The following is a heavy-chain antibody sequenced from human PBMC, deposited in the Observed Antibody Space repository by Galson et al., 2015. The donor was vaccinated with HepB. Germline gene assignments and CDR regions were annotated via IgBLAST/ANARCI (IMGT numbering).Heavy chain of an antibody. CDR2: ISYDGSNK. D-gene: IGHD5-12*01. J-gene: IGHJ4*02. CDR3: ARTSGYDLNLPDDY. V-gene: IGHV3-30*03. CDR1: GFTFSSYG. Sequence: SLRLSCAASGFTFSSYGMHWVRQAPGKGLEWVAVISYDGSNKYYADSVKGRFTISRDNSKNTLYLQMNSLRAEDTAVYYCARTSGYDLNLPDDYWGQGTLVTVSS.